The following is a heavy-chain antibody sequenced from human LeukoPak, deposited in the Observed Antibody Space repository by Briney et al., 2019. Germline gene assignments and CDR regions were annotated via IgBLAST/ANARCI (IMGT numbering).Heavy chain of an antibody. V-gene: IGHV3-23*01. D-gene: IGHD3-16*01. CDR2: IHGNGETT. J-gene: IGHJ3*01. CDR3: GRDPNGDYVGAFEF. Sequence: GGSLRLSCAVSGITLSNYGMSWVRQSPGKGLEWVAGIHGNGETTYYGDSVKGRFTISRDNSKSTLYLQMNSLRAEDTAVYYCGRDPNGDYVGAFEFWGQGTKVTVSS. CDR1: GITLSNYG.